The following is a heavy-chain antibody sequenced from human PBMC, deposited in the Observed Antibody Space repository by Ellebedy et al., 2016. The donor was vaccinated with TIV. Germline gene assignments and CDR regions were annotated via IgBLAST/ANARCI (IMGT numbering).Heavy chain of an antibody. CDR3: VLRYYDSSGYYVLFDY. Sequence: ASVKVSCQASGYTFTTYAMHWVRQAPGQRLEWMGRVNAGNGNTNYAQKLQGRVTMTEDTSPDTAYMELSSLRSEDTAVYYCVLRYYDSSGYYVLFDYWGQGTLVTVSS. CDR2: VNAGNGNT. CDR1: GYTFTTYA. V-gene: IGHV1-3*01. J-gene: IGHJ4*02. D-gene: IGHD3-22*01.